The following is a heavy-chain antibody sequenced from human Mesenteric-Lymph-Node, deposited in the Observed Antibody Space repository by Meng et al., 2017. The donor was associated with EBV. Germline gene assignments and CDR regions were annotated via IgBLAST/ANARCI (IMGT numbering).Heavy chain of an antibody. V-gene: IGHV4-59*01. CDR3: ARDSSGYYFYDY. Sequence: QVQLKESGPGLVKPSETLSLTCTVSGGSIRSSYWSWIRRPPGKGLEWIGYIYHSGSTNYNPSLKSRVSFSIDTSKNQFSLKLSSVTAADTAVYYCARDSSGYYFYDYWGQGSLVTVSS. J-gene: IGHJ4*02. CDR1: GGSIRSSY. CDR2: IYHSGST. D-gene: IGHD3-22*01.